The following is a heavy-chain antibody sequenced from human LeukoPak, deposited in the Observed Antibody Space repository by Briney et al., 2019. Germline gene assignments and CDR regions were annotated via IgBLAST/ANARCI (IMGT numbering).Heavy chain of an antibody. CDR2: ISSSSSTI. V-gene: IGHV3-48*01. CDR3: ARDFLLTSPRLTPSDY. D-gene: IGHD3-3*01. CDR1: GFTFSSYS. Sequence: GGSLRLSCAASGFTFSSYSMNWVRQAPGKGLEWVSYISSSSSTIYYADSVKGRFTISRDNAKNSLYLQMNSLRAEDTAVYYCARDFLLTSPRLTPSDYWGQGTLVTVSS. J-gene: IGHJ4*02.